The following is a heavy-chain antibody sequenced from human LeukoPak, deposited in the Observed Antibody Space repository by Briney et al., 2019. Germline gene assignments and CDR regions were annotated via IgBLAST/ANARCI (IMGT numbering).Heavy chain of an antibody. D-gene: IGHD5-24*01. Sequence: PSETLSLTCAVSGDSVSTSKRYWAWIRQTPGKGLEWIGTIYYSGSTHYNPSLTSRVTISVDTSKNQFSLKLTSVAAADTAIYFCARGKGYNTPFDYWGQGILVTVSS. V-gene: IGHV4-39*07. CDR2: IYYSGST. J-gene: IGHJ4*02. CDR3: ARGKGYNTPFDY. CDR1: GDSVSTSKRY.